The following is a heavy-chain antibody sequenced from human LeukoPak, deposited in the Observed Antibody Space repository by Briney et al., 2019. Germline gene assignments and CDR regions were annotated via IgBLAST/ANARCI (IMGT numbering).Heavy chain of an antibody. J-gene: IGHJ4*02. D-gene: IGHD3-3*01. CDR2: ISYDGSNK. V-gene: IGHV3-30-3*01. CDR3: ARARGVVINTLDC. Sequence: PGGSLRLSCAASGFIFGSYGMHWVRQAPGKGLQWVAVISYDGSNKYYADSVKGRFTISRDNSKNTVYLQMNSLRAEDTAVYFCARARGVVINTLDCWGQGTLVTVSS. CDR1: GFIFGSYG.